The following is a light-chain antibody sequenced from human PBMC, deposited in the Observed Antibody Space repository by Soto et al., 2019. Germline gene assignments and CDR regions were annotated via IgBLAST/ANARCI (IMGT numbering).Light chain of an antibody. J-gene: IGLJ1*01. CDR2: EVN. V-gene: IGLV2-8*01. Sequence: QSALTQPPSASGSPGQSVTISCTGTSNDIGRYNYVSWYQHRPGKAPKLIIYEVNKRPSGVPDRVFASKSDTTASLTVSGLQAEDEADYYCSSFAGTNSFVFGTGTKVTVL. CDR1: SNDIGRYNY. CDR3: SSFAGTNSFV.